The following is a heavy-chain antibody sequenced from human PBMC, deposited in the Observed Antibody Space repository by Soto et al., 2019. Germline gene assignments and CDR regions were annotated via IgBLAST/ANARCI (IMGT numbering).Heavy chain of an antibody. Sequence: EVQLLESGGGLVQPGGSLRLSCEASGFTFSTSAMSWVRHAPGKGLDWVSTISDSGSTYYADSVKGRFTISRDNSKNTLYLQTNSLRAEDTAIYYCAKVWGEDGYCTRTSCLYDVHHWGQGVLVTVSS. V-gene: IGHV3-23*01. CDR2: ISDSGST. CDR3: AKVWGEDGYCTRTSCLYDVHH. J-gene: IGHJ5*02. CDR1: GFTFSTSA. D-gene: IGHD2-2*03.